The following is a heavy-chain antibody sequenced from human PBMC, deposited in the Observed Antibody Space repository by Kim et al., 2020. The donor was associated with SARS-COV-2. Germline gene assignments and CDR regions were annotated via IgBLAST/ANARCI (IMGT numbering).Heavy chain of an antibody. CDR2: INQDGSAK. J-gene: IGHJ3*02. CDR1: GFTFNNYW. CDR3: ARDLSGSKDAFDI. D-gene: IGHD1-26*01. Sequence: GGSLRLSCAASGFTFNNYWMSWVRQAPGEGLECVANINQDGSAKYYVGSVKGRFTVSRDNAENSLYLQMNGLRAEDTAVYYCARDLSGSKDAFDIWGQGTMVTVSS. V-gene: IGHV3-7*03.